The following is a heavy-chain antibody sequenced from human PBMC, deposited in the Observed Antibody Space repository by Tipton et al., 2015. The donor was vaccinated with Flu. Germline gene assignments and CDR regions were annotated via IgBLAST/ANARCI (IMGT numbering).Heavy chain of an antibody. CDR3: ARGVAVAGSLYHSYAMDV. CDR1: GDFVSSYY. Sequence: TLSLTCTVSGDFVSSYYWSWIRQPPGKGLEWIGYLYNSVNINYNPSLQSRITISADTSKNQFSLRLSSVTAADTAVYYCARGVAVAGSLYHSYAMDVWGQGTTVTVSS. D-gene: IGHD6-19*01. CDR2: LYNSVNI. V-gene: IGHV4-59*02. J-gene: IGHJ6*02.